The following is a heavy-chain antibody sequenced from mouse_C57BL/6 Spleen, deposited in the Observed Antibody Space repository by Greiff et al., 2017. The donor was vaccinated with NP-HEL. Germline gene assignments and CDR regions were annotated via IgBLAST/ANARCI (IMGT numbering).Heavy chain of an antibody. Sequence: EVHVKQSGPELVKPGASVKISCKASGYSFTDYNMNWVKQSPGKSLEWIGVINPNYGTTSYNQKFKGKATLTVDQSSSTAYMQLNSLTSEDSAVYYCARSRNAGDYDYWGQGTTLTVSS. D-gene: IGHD2-13*01. CDR1: GYSFTDYN. CDR2: INPNYGTT. CDR3: ARSRNAGDYDY. J-gene: IGHJ2*01. V-gene: IGHV1-39*01.